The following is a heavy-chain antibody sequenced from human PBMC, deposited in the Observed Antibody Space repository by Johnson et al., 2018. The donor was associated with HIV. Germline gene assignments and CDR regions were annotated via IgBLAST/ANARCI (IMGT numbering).Heavy chain of an antibody. CDR3: ARDSHRTDDAIDI. CDR1: GFTFSSYA. V-gene: IGHV3-30-3*01. CDR2: ISYDGSNK. J-gene: IGHJ3*02. D-gene: IGHD1-14*01. Sequence: QVQLVESGGGVVQPGRSLRLSCAASGFTFSSYAMHWVRQAPGKGLEWVAVISYDGSNKYYAASVKGRFTISRDNSKNTLYMQINSLRAEDTAVYYCARDSHRTDDAIDIWGQGTMVTVSS.